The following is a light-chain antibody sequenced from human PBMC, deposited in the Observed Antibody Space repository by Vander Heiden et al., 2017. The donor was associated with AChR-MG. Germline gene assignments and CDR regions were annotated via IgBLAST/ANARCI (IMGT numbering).Light chain of an antibody. CDR1: QSVSSN. V-gene: IGKV3-15*01. CDR3: QQYNNWPLT. J-gene: IGKJ4*01. Sequence: EIVMTQSPATLSVSPGERATLSCRASQSVSSNLAWYQQKPGQAPRLLIYGAFTRATGIPARFSGSWSGTEFTLTISSLQSEDFAVYYCQQYNNWPLTFGGGTKVEIK. CDR2: GAF.